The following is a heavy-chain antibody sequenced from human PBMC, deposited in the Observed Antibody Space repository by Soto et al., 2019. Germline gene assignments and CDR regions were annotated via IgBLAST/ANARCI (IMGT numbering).Heavy chain of an antibody. J-gene: IGHJ5*02. D-gene: IGHD2-15*01. Sequence: QLQLQESGSGLVKPSQTLSLTCAVSGGSISSGGYSWSWIRQPPGKGLEWIGYIYHSGSTYYNPSLKSRVTISVDRSKYQFSLKLSSVTAADTAVYYCARESGYCSGGSCYPNWCDPWGQGTLVTVSS. CDR2: IYHSGST. CDR1: GGSISSGGYS. V-gene: IGHV4-30-2*01. CDR3: ARESGYCSGGSCYPNWCDP.